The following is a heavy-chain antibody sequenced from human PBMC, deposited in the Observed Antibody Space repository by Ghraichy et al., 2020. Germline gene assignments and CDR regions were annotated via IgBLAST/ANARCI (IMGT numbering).Heavy chain of an antibody. V-gene: IGHV1-18*04. CDR1: GYTFTSYG. CDR3: ARVAGTNIYCSGGSCRPGYFDL. J-gene: IGHJ2*01. D-gene: IGHD2-15*01. Sequence: ASVKVSCKASGYTFTSYGISWVRQAPGQGLEWMGWISAYNGNTNYAQKLQGRVTMTTDTSTSTAYMELRSLRSDDTAVYYCARVAGTNIYCSGGSCRPGYFDLWGRGTLVTVSS. CDR2: ISAYNGNT.